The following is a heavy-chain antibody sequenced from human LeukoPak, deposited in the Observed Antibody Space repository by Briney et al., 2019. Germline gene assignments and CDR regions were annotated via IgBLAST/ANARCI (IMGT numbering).Heavy chain of an antibody. V-gene: IGHV4-61*02. CDR2: IYTSGST. Sequence: SETLSLTCTVSGGSISSGSYYWSWIRQPAGKGLEWIGRIYTSGSTNYNPSPKSRVTISVDTSKNQFSLKLSSVTAADTAVYYCARVGTTLFDPWGQGTLVTVSS. CDR1: GGSISSGSYY. D-gene: IGHD1-1*01. CDR3: ARVGTTLFDP. J-gene: IGHJ5*02.